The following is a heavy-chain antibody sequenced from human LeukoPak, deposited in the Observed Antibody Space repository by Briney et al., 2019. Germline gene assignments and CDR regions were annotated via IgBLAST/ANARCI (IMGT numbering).Heavy chain of an antibody. CDR2: INCNNGGT. D-gene: IGHD1-26*01. Sequence: ASVKVSCRASGYTFTDYYIFWVRQAPGQGLEWMGWINCNNGGTRYAEKFQGRVTMTRDTSITTAYMELSSLRSDDTAIYYCARYKGGSNNLDYWGQGTLVTVSS. CDR3: ARYKGGSNNLDY. CDR1: GYTFTDYY. V-gene: IGHV1-2*02. J-gene: IGHJ4*02.